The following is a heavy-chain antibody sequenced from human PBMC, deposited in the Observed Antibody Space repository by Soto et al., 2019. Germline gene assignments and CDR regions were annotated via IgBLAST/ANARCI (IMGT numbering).Heavy chain of an antibody. Sequence: GGSLRLSCAASGFTFSSYAMHWVRQAPGKGLEWVAVISYDGSNKYYADSVKGRFTISRDNSKNTLYLQMNSPRAEDTAVYYCAGGGDIAARPIDYWGQGTLVTVSS. J-gene: IGHJ4*02. CDR3: AGGGDIAARPIDY. CDR1: GFTFSSYA. V-gene: IGHV3-30-3*01. D-gene: IGHD6-6*01. CDR2: ISYDGSNK.